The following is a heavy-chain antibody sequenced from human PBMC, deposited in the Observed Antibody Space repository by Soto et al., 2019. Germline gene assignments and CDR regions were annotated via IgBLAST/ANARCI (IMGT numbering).Heavy chain of an antibody. V-gene: IGHV3-53*01. CDR3: ASQRGIVVVVAADY. Sequence: GGSLRLSCAASGFTVSSNYMSWVRQAPGKGLEWVSVFYSGGKTDYADSVKGRFTISRDNSKNALYLQMNSLRAEDTAVYYCASQRGIVVVVAADYWGRGTLVTVSS. J-gene: IGHJ4*02. D-gene: IGHD2-15*01. CDR1: GFTVSSNY. CDR2: FYSGGKT.